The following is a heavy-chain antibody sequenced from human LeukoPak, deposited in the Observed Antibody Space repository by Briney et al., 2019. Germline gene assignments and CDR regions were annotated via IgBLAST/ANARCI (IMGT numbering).Heavy chain of an antibody. V-gene: IGHV1-18*01. CDR1: GYTFTSYG. CDR3: ARVVVPAAMGYYYYMDV. D-gene: IGHD2-2*01. Sequence: VASVKASCKASGYTFTSYGISWVRQAPGQGLEWMGWIRAYNGNTDYAQKLQDRVTVTTDTSTSTAYMELRSLRSDDTAVYYCARVVVPAAMGYYYYMDVWGKGTTVTVSS. J-gene: IGHJ6*03. CDR2: IRAYNGNT.